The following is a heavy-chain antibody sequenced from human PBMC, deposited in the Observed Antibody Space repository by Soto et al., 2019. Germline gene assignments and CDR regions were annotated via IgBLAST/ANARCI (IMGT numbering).Heavy chain of an antibody. J-gene: IGHJ5*02. V-gene: IGHV4-39*01. CDR1: GGSISDISYC. D-gene: IGHD2-15*01. CDR3: ARHKSGSDWLDP. Sequence: SETLSLTCTVSGGSISDISYCWGWIRQPPGKGLQWIGCMFYSGATYYNPSLKNRITLSVDTSNNEFSLKLVSVTAPDTAVYYCARHKSGSDWLDPWGQGTLVTVSS. CDR2: MFYSGAT.